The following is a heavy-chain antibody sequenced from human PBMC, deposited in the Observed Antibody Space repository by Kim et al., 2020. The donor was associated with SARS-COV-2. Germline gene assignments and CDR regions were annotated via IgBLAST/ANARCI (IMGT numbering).Heavy chain of an antibody. V-gene: IGHV3-15*01. D-gene: IGHD6-13*01. CDR1: GFTFSNAW. CDR2: IKSKTDGGTT. J-gene: IGHJ5*02. Sequence: GGSLRLSCAASGFTFSNAWMSWVRQAPGKGLEWVGRIKSKTDGGTTDYAAPVKGRFTISRDDSKNTLYLQMNSLKTEDTAVYYCTTGGTGILIAAAGTGVNWFDPWGQGTLVTVS. CDR3: TTGGTGILIAAAGTGVNWFDP.